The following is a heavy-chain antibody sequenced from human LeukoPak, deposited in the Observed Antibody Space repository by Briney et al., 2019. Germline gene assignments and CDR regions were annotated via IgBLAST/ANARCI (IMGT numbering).Heavy chain of an antibody. CDR2: INGYNGNT. D-gene: IGHD6-19*01. CDR1: GYTFTGYY. V-gene: IGHV1-18*04. J-gene: IGHJ4*02. Sequence: ASVKVSCKASGYTFTGYYMHWVRQAPGQGLEWMGWINGYNGNTNYAQKLQGRVTMTTDTSTSTAYMELRSLRSDDTAVYYCARDLKRGYSSGRYSWGTGSSNDYWGQGTLVTVSS. CDR3: ARDLKRGYSSGRYSWGTGSSNDY.